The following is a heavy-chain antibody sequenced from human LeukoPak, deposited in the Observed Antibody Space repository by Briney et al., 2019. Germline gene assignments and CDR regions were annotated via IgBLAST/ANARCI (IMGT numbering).Heavy chain of an antibody. J-gene: IGHJ4*02. D-gene: IGHD6-19*01. Sequence: GGSLRLSCAASGFRFDDHGMSWVRQVPGKGLEWVSGINWNGGSTGYGDSVKGRFTISRDNAKNSLYLRMNSLRAEDTALYYCAGGDRNGWYFDYWGQGILVTVSS. V-gene: IGHV3-20*04. CDR1: GFRFDDHG. CDR3: AGGDRNGWYFDY. CDR2: INWNGGST.